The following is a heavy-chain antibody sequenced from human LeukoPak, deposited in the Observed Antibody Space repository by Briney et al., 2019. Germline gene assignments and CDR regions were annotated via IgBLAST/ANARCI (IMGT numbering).Heavy chain of an antibody. CDR3: ARGGRGSGYPSDAYDI. CDR2: TNPNSGGT. V-gene: IGHV1-2*02. Sequence: ASVKVSCKASGYTFTGYYFHWVRQAPGQGLEWMGWTNPNSGGTNYARKFQGRVTMTRDTSISTAYMELSSLRSDDTAMYYCARGGRGSGYPSDAYDIWGQGTMVTVSS. D-gene: IGHD3-22*01. J-gene: IGHJ3*02. CDR1: GYTFTGYY.